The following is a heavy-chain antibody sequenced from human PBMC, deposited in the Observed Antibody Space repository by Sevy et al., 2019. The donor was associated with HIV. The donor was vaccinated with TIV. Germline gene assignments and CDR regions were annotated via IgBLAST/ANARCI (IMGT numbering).Heavy chain of an antibody. Sequence: GESLRLSCAASGFTFSSYEMNWVRQAPGKGLEWVSYISSSGSTIYYADSVKGRFTISRDNAKNSLYLQMNSLRSDDTAVYYCARLPGGYNQWDDAFDIWGQRTMVTVSS. D-gene: IGHD1-26*01. J-gene: IGHJ3*02. V-gene: IGHV3-48*03. CDR2: ISSSGSTI. CDR1: GFTFSSYE. CDR3: ARLPGGYNQWDDAFDI.